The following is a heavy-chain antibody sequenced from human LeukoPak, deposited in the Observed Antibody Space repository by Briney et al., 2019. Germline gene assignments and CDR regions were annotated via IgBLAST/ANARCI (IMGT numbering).Heavy chain of an antibody. V-gene: IGHV3-23*01. CDR3: AKLYNYGYIN. J-gene: IGHJ4*02. D-gene: IGHD5-18*01. Sequence: GGSLRLSCAASGFTFSSYAMSWVRQAPGKGLEWVSAISGSGGSTYYADSVKGRFTTSRDNSKNTLYLQMDSLRTEDTAVYFCAKLYNYGYINWGQGTLVTVSS. CDR2: ISGSGGST. CDR1: GFTFSSYA.